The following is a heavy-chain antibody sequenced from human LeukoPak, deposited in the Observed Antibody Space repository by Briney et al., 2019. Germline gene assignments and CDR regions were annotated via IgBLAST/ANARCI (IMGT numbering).Heavy chain of an antibody. CDR2: IYYSGST. CDR3: ARLFTTRYCSSTSCYSVGPMHFDY. D-gene: IGHD2-2*01. CDR1: GGSISSSSYY. V-gene: IGHV4-39*01. Sequence: SETLSLTCTVSGGSISSSSYYWGWIRQPPGKGLEWIGSIYYSGSTYFNSSLKSRVTISVDTSKNHFSLKLSSVTAADTAVYYCARLFTTRYCSSTSCYSVGPMHFDYWGQGTLVTVSS. J-gene: IGHJ4*02.